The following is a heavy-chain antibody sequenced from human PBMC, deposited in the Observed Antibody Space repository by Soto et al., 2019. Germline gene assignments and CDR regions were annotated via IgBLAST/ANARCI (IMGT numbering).Heavy chain of an antibody. CDR1: GGSISSGGYY. Sequence: QVQLQESGPGLVKPSQTLSLTCTVSGGSISSGGYYWSWIRQHPGKGLEWIGYIYYSGSTYYNPSLKSRVTISVDTSKNQCSRKLSSVTAADTAVYYCARESVVTACFDYWGQGTLVTVSS. CDR2: IYYSGST. V-gene: IGHV4-31*03. D-gene: IGHD2-21*02. CDR3: ARESVVTACFDY. J-gene: IGHJ4*02.